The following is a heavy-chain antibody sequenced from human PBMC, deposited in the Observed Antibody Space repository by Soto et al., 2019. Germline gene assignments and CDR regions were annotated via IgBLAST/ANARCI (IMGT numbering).Heavy chain of an antibody. CDR1: GFTFSSYS. Sequence: VQLVESGGGLVQPGGSLRLSCAAYGFTFSSYSMNWVRQAPGKGQEWVSYISSSSSTIYYADSVKGRFTISRDNAKNSLYLQMNSLRAEDTAVYYCARVGPGYDFWSGYAGGGAFDIWGQGTMVTVSS. CDR2: ISSSSSTI. CDR3: ARVGPGYDFWSGYAGGGAFDI. J-gene: IGHJ3*02. D-gene: IGHD3-3*01. V-gene: IGHV3-48*01.